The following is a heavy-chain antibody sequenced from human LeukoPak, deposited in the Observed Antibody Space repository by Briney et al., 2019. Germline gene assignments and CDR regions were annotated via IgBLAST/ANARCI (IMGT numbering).Heavy chain of an antibody. CDR3: ARNSGGANLYDS. J-gene: IGHJ4*02. Sequence: GGSLRLSCAASGFIFSDYHMSWIRQAPGKGLEWVSYISSSGRTIKYADSVRGRFTISRDNAKDSLYLQLNSLRAEDTAVYYCARNSGGANLYDSWGQGTLVTVSS. V-gene: IGHV3-11*04. D-gene: IGHD1-1*01. CDR1: GFIFSDYH. CDR2: ISSSGRTI.